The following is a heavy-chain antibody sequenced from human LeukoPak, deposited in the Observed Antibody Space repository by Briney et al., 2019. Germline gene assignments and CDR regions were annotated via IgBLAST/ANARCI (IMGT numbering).Heavy chain of an antibody. CDR3: AREQQWLVPTTGGDNWFDP. CDR2: INPNSGGT. J-gene: IGHJ5*02. V-gene: IGHV1-2*02. CDR1: GYTFTGYY. Sequence: ASVKVSCKASGYTFTGYYMHWVRQAPGQGLEWMGWINPNSGGTNYAQKFQGRVTMTRDTSNSTAYMELSRLRSDDTAVYYCAREQQWLVPTTGGDNWFDPWGQGTLVTVSS. D-gene: IGHD6-19*01.